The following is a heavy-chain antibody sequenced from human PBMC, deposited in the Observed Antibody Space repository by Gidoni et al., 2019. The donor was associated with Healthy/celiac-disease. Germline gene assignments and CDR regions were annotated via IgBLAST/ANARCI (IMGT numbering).Heavy chain of an antibody. CDR2: INPSGGST. CDR1: GYNFTRYY. CDR3: ARIAAAATRIYYFDY. J-gene: IGHJ4*02. D-gene: IGHD6-13*01. V-gene: IGHV1-46*04. Sequence: QVQLVQSGAEVKKPGASVKVSCKASGYNFTRYYMHWVRQAPGQGLEWMGIINPSGGSTSYAQKLQGRVTMTRDTSTSTVYMELSSLRSEDTAVYYCARIAAAATRIYYFDYWGQGTLVTVSS.